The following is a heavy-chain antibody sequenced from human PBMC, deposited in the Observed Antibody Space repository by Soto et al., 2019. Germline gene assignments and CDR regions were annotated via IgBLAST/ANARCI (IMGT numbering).Heavy chain of an antibody. CDR3: VRWDSGNPEN. V-gene: IGHV3-72*01. J-gene: IGHJ4*02. CDR1: GFTLSDHY. D-gene: IGHD1-26*01. CDR2: TKNKGQRYTT. Sequence: EVQLVESGGGLVQPGGSLRLSCVVSGFTLSDHYIDWVRQAPGKGLEWVGRTKNKGQRYTTEYAASVKGRFTISRDDSENSVYLQMNSLKTEDTAVYYCVRWDSGNPENWGQGTLVTVSS.